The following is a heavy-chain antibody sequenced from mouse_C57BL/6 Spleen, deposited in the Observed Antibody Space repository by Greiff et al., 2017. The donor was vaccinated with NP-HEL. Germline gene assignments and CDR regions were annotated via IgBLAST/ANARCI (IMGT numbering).Heavy chain of an antibody. J-gene: IGHJ3*01. CDR1: GFNIKDDY. V-gene: IGHV14-4*01. CDR2: IDPENGDT. D-gene: IGHD4-1*01. CDR3: TLTVTSWFAY. Sequence: VQLKESGAELVRPGASVKLSCTASGFNIKDDYMHWVKQRPEQGLEWIGWIDPENGDTEYASKFQGKATITADTSSNTAYLQLSSLTSEDTAVYYCTLTVTSWFAYWGQGTLVTVSA.